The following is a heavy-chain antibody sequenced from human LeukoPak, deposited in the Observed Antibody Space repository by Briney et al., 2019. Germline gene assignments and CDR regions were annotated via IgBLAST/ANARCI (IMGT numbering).Heavy chain of an antibody. CDR3: TTAPWVGATWDY. V-gene: IGHV3-15*01. CDR1: GFTFSNAW. D-gene: IGHD1-26*01. Sequence: GGSLRLSCAASGFTFSNAWMSWVRQAPGKGLEWVGRIKSKTDGGTTDYAAPVKGRFTISRDDSKNTLYLQMNSLKTEDTAVYYCTTAPWVGATWDYWGQGTLVTVPS. J-gene: IGHJ4*02. CDR2: IKSKTDGGTT.